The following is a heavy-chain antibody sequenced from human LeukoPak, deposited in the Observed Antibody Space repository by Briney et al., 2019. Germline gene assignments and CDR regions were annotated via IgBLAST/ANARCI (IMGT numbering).Heavy chain of an antibody. Sequence: PSETLSLTCSVSGDSMSSSSYYWVWIRQPPGKGLEWIGEINHSGSTNYNPSLKSRVTISVDTSKNQFSLKLSSVTAADTAVYYCARGKEVITMLRGLKPGYYFDYWGQGTLVTVSS. CDR1: GDSMSSSSYY. J-gene: IGHJ4*02. D-gene: IGHD3-10*01. CDR3: ARGKEVITMLRGLKPGYYFDY. V-gene: IGHV4-39*07. CDR2: INHSGST.